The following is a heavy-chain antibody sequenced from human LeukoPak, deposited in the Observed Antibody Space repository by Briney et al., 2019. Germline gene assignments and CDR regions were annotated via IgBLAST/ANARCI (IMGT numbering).Heavy chain of an antibody. CDR1: GGTFTSYA. J-gene: IGHJ4*02. V-gene: IGHV1-69*05. D-gene: IGHD2-21*01. Sequence: ASVKVSCKASGGTFTSYAISWVGQAPGQGRGWRGGIIPIFGRANNEKKFQGRVTNTTEESTRKAYMGVSSLSSEDTAVYYCARGDLGLPGIFDYWGQGTLVTASS. CDR2: IIPIFGRA. CDR3: ARGDLGLPGIFDY.